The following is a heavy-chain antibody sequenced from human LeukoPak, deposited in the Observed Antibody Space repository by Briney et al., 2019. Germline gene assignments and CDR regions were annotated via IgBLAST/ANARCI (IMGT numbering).Heavy chain of an antibody. CDR2: IKGDGSEK. Sequence: GGSLRLSCAASGFTFSSFWMSWVRQAPGKGLEWVAIIKGDGSEKAYVDSVKGRFSISRDNAENSLYLQMSSLRAEDTAVYYCAKDWGYGEAGIDCWGQGTLVTVSS. CDR3: AKDWGYGEAGIDC. D-gene: IGHD6-13*01. CDR1: GFTFSSFW. V-gene: IGHV3-7*04. J-gene: IGHJ4*02.